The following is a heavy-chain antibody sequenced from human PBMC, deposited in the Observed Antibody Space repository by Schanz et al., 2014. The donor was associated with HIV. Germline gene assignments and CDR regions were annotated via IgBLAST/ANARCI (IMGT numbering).Heavy chain of an antibody. J-gene: IGHJ4*02. CDR3: AKGQRGIVRGDIDY. V-gene: IGHV3-23*04. Sequence: EVQLVESGGGLVQPGGSLRLSCAASGFTFSSYAMSWVRQAPGKGLEWVSVISGSGGSTYYADSVKGRFTISRDNSKNTVYLQMNSLRAEDTAVYYCAKGQRGIVRGDIDYWGQGTLVTVSS. CDR2: ISGSGGST. D-gene: IGHD3-10*01. CDR1: GFTFSSYA.